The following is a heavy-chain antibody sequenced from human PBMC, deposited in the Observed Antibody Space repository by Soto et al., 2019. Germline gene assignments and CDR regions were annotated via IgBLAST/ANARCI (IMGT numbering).Heavy chain of an antibody. CDR3: ARPGAPTDTVVYDF. D-gene: IGHD5-18*01. Sequence: GESLKISCKASGYSFANYWIGWVCHKPGKGLEWMGVIYPGDSETTYSPSFEGQVIISVDRSRGTAFLEWSSLKASDTAMYYCARPGAPTDTVVYDFWGQGTQVTVSS. V-gene: IGHV5-51*01. CDR1: GYSFANYW. J-gene: IGHJ4*02. CDR2: IYPGDSET.